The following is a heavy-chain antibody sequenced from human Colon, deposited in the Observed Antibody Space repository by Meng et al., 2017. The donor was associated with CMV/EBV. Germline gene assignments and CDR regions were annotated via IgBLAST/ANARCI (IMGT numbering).Heavy chain of an antibody. V-gene: IGHV3-30*03. D-gene: IGHD6-13*01. CDR3: VRDGVVGSSYYDH. CDR1: GFNVGRVR. CDR2: ISFDGSDI. Sequence: GDSGFNVGRVRFHWVRQTPGEGLEWEALISFDGSDIYYGESVKGRFTVSRDNSKNTLFLQMNSLNTEDTGVYYCVRDGVVGSSYYDHWGQGTLVTVSS. J-gene: IGHJ4*02.